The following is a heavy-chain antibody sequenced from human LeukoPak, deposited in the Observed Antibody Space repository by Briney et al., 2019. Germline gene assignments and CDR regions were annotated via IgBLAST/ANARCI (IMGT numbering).Heavy chain of an antibody. J-gene: IGHJ4*02. V-gene: IGHV3-7*01. CDR3: ARGVYATGWYPDTFDY. CDR2: IKEDGSDK. D-gene: IGHD6-19*01. Sequence: GGSLRLSCAVSGFTFSNYWMSWVRQAPGKGLEWLANIKEDGSDKYYVDSVKGRFTISRDNAMNSLYLQMTSLRVEDAAVYHCARGVYATGWYPDTFDYWGQGTLVIVSS. CDR1: GFTFSNYW.